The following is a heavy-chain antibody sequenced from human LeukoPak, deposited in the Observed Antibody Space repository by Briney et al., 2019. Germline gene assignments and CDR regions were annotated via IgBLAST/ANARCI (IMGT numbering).Heavy chain of an antibody. J-gene: IGHJ4*02. CDR1: GYTFTNYG. D-gene: IGHD1-26*01. CDR3: ARDYYEIVGAPFDY. CDR2: ISSYSGNT. V-gene: IGHV1-18*01. Sequence: ASVKVSCKASGYTFTNYGISWVRQAPGQGLEWMGWISSYSGNTYYAQKFQARVTMTTVTSTSTAYMELRSLRSDDTAVYYCARDYYEIVGAPFDYWGQGTLVTVSS.